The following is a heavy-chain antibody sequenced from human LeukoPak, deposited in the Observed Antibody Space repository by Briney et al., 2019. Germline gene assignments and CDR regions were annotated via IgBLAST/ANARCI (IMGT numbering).Heavy chain of an antibody. CDR2: IKHDGTEK. CDR3: ARVGTTSWYY. Sequence: SGGSLRLSCAASGFTFSGFSMTWVRQAPGKGLEWVANIKHDGTEKYYVDSVKGRFTISRDNAQSSLFLQMSSLRAEDTAVYYCARVGTTSWYYWGQGTLVTVSS. V-gene: IGHV3-7*01. D-gene: IGHD2-2*01. CDR1: GFTFSGFS. J-gene: IGHJ4*02.